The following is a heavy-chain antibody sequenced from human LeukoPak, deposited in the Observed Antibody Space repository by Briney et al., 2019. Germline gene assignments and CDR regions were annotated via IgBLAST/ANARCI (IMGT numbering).Heavy chain of an antibody. J-gene: IGHJ3*02. D-gene: IGHD6-13*01. CDR1: GGSTSSYY. CDR2: IYYSGST. V-gene: IGHV4-59*01. Sequence: PSETLSLTCTVSGGSTSSYYWSWIRQPPGKGLEWIGYIYYSGSTNYNPSLKSRVTISVDTSKNQFSLKLSSVTAADTAVYYCARDLAAAGTSDAFDIWGQGTMVTVSS. CDR3: ARDLAAAGTSDAFDI.